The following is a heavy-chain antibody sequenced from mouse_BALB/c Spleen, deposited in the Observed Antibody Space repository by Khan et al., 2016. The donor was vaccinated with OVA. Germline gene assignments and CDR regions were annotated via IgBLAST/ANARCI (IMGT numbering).Heavy chain of an antibody. D-gene: IGHD2-10*02. Sequence: QVQLQQPGAELVKPGVPVKLSCKAHGYNFSSYWMNWVKQRPARGLEWIGRFDPSDSETHYNQNFKDKATLTVDKSSSTAYIQLCILTSEDSAGIYCGRVGYGIHWYFDVWGAGTTVTVSS. V-gene: IGHV1S72*01. J-gene: IGHJ1*01. CDR3: GRVGYGIHWYFDV. CDR2: FDPSDSET. CDR1: GYNFSSYW.